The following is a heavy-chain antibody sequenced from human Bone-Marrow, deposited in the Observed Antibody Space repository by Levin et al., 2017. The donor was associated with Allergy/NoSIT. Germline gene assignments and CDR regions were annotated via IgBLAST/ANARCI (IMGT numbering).Heavy chain of an antibody. CDR3: AREKQYQLPLYYYYYYLGV. Sequence: SETLSLTCAVSGDSMTSNDWWSWVRQPPGKGLEWIGEVSHRGNANYNPSLKNRVTISVDKSKNQFSLRVTSVTAADTAVYFCAREKQYQLPLYYYYYYLGVWGKGTTVTVSS. D-gene: IGHD2-2*01. CDR2: VSHRGNA. CDR1: GDSMTSNDW. V-gene: IGHV4-4*02. J-gene: IGHJ6*03.